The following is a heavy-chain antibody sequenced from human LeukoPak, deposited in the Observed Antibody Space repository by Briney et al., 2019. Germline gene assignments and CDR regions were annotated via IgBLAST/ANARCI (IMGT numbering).Heavy chain of an antibody. D-gene: IGHD3-16*01. J-gene: IGHJ6*03. CDR3: ARSSTGGFYYYYYMDV. Sequence: GGSLRLSCAASGFTFSSYSMNWVRQAPGKGLEWVAFIWYDGSNKYYADSVKDRFTISRDDSKNSLYLQMYSLRAEDTAVYYCARSSTGGFYYYYYMDVWGKGTTVTVSS. V-gene: IGHV3-33*08. CDR2: IWYDGSNK. CDR1: GFTFSSYS.